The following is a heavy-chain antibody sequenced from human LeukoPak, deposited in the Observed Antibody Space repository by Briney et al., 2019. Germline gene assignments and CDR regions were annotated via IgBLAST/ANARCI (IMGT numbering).Heavy chain of an antibody. Sequence: GASVKVSFKASGYTFTNYGISWVRQPPGQGLEWMGWISAYSGNTNYAQNLQGRVTMTTDTSTSTAYMELRSLRSDDTAVYYCASTGGYGSGSYYHYWGQGTLVTVSS. D-gene: IGHD3-10*01. CDR3: ASTGGYGSGSYYHY. V-gene: IGHV1-18*01. CDR1: GYTFTNYG. J-gene: IGHJ4*02. CDR2: ISAYSGNT.